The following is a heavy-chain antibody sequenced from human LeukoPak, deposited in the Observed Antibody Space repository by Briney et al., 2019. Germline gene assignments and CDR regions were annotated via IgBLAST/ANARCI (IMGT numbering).Heavy chain of an antibody. CDR1: GGSFSAYY. J-gene: IGHJ4*02. CDR2: IYYSGST. D-gene: IGHD6-19*01. V-gene: IGHV4-59*01. CDR3: AREPYSSGLDY. Sequence: PSETLSLTCAVYGGSFSAYYWSWIRQPPGKGLEWIGYIYYSGSTNYNPSLKSRVTISVDTSKNQFSLRLSSVTAADTAVYYCAREPYSSGLDYWGQGTLVTVSS.